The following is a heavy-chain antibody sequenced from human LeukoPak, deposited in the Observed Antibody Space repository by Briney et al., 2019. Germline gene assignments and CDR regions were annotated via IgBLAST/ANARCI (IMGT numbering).Heavy chain of an antibody. Sequence: ASVKVSCKASGYTFTCYYMHWVRRAPGQGLEWMGWINPNSGGTNYAQKFQGRVTMTRDTSISTAYMELSRLRSDDTAVYYCARDGPLWIYYYYYGTDVWGQGTTVTVSS. CDR2: INPNSGGT. CDR3: ARDGPLWIYYYYYGTDV. CDR1: GYTFTCYY. J-gene: IGHJ6*02. D-gene: IGHD5-12*01. V-gene: IGHV1-2*02.